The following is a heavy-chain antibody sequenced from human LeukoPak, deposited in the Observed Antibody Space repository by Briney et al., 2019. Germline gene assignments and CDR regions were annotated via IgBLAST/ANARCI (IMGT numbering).Heavy chain of an antibody. CDR1: GFTFSTYG. CDR3: AKRYCSGGSCHPYYYYMDV. CDR2: IRYDGSNK. J-gene: IGHJ6*03. D-gene: IGHD2-15*01. Sequence: GESLRLSCLASGFTFSTYGMHWVRQAPGKGLEWVAFIRYDGSNKYYADSVKGRFTISRDNSKNTLYLQMNSLRAEDTAVYYCAKRYCSGGSCHPYYYYMDVWGKGTTVTVSS. V-gene: IGHV3-30*02.